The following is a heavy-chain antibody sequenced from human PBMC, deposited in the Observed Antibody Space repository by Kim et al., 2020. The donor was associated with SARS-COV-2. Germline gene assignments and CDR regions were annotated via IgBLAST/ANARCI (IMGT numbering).Heavy chain of an antibody. CDR3: AKDYGRYSYGFYGMDV. V-gene: IGHV3-43*01. J-gene: IGHJ6*02. CDR2: ISWDGGST. CDR1: GFTFDDYT. D-gene: IGHD5-18*01. Sequence: GGSLRLSCAASGFTFDDYTMHWVRQAPGKGLEWVSLISWDGGSTYYADSVKGRFTISRDNSKNSLYLQMNSLRTEDTALYYCAKDYGRYSYGFYGMDVWGQGTTVTVSS.